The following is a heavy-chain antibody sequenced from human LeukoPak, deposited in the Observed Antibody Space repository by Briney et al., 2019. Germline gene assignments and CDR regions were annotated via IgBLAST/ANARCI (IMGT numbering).Heavy chain of an antibody. J-gene: IGHJ5*02. CDR3: ARDPSSSWYKIWFDP. D-gene: IGHD6-13*01. CDR1: GYTFTGYY. CDR2: INPNSGGT. V-gene: IGHV1-2*02. Sequence: ASVKVSCKASGYTFTGYYMHWVRQAPGQGLEWMGWINPNSGGTNYAQKIQGRVSMTRDTSISTAYMELSRLRSDDTAVYYCARDPSSSWYKIWFDPWGQGTLVTVSS.